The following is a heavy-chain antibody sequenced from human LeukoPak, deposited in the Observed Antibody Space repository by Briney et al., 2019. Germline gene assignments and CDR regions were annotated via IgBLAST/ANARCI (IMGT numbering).Heavy chain of an antibody. D-gene: IGHD6-19*01. J-gene: IGHJ4*02. Sequence: SETLSLTCAVYGGSFSGYYWSWIRQPPGKGLEWIGEINHSGSTNYNPSLKSRVTISVDTSKNQFSLKLSSVTAADTAVYYCARGPLLYSSGPYDYWGQGTLATVSS. CDR3: ARGPLLYSSGPYDY. CDR2: INHSGST. V-gene: IGHV4-34*01. CDR1: GGSFSGYY.